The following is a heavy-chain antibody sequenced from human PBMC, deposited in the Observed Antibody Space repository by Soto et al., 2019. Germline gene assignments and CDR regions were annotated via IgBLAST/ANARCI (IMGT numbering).Heavy chain of an antibody. CDR2: SSATGAGT. J-gene: IGHJ4*02. CDR3: AKDRRAGGNYGLYSDF. D-gene: IGHD1-7*01. V-gene: IGHV3-23*01. Sequence: EVQLLESGGGLVQPGGSLRLSCAASGFTFSSYGMTWVRQAPGKGLAWVSFSSATGAGTYYADSVKGRFTISRGNSETTLYRQMTSVRSDGTAVDYCAKDRRAGGNYGLYSDFWGQGSLVIVSS. CDR1: GFTFSSYG.